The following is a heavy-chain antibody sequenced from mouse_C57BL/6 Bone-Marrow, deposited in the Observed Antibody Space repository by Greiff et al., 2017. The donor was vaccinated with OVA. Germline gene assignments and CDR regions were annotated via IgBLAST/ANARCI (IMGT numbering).Heavy chain of an antibody. CDR1: GYTFTSYG. Sequence: VKLQESGAELARPGASVKLSCKASGYTFTSYGISWVKQRTGQGLEWIGEIYPRSGNTYYNEKFKGKATMTADKSSSTAYMELRSLTSEDSAVYFCARYLITTVVADDWYFDVWGTGTTVTVSS. CDR2: IYPRSGNT. J-gene: IGHJ1*03. V-gene: IGHV1-81*01. CDR3: ARYLITTVVADDWYFDV. D-gene: IGHD1-1*01.